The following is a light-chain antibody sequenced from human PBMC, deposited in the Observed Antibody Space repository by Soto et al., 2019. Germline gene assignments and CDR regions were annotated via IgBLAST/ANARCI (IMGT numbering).Light chain of an antibody. CDR2: WAS. CDR1: QSILYSANNKNY. CDR3: QQYYSTTLT. V-gene: IGKV4-1*01. Sequence: DIVMTQSPDSLAVSLGERATINCKSSQSILYSANNKNYLAWYQQKPGQPPKLLIYWASTRESGVPDRFSGSGSGTDFTLTISSLQAEDVAAYYCQQYYSTTLTFGGGTKVEIK. J-gene: IGKJ4*01.